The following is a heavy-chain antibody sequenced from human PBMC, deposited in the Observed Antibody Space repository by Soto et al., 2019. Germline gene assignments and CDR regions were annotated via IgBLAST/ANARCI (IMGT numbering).Heavy chain of an antibody. V-gene: IGHV4-39*01. CDR3: ARQELGSSWDLPKWFDP. CDR2: IYYSGST. CDR1: GGSISSSSYY. J-gene: IGHJ5*02. D-gene: IGHD6-13*01. Sequence: QLQLQESGPGLVKPSETLSLTCIVSGGSISSSSYYWGWIRQPPGKGLEWIGSIYYSGSTYYNPSLKSRVTISVDTSKNQCSLKLSSVTAADTAVYYCARQELGSSWDLPKWFDPWGQGTLVTVSS.